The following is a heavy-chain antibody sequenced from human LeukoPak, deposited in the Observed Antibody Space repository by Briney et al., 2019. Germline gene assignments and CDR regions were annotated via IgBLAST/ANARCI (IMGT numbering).Heavy chain of an antibody. J-gene: IGHJ3*02. CDR2: ISSSGSTI. V-gene: IGHV3-11*01. D-gene: IGHD6-13*01. Sequence: GGSLRLSCAASGFTFSDYYMSWIRQAPGKGLEWVSYISSSGSTIYYADSVKGRFTISRDNAKNSLYLQMNGLRAEDTAVYYCARRCSSSCRAFDIWGQGTMVTVSS. CDR3: ARRCSSSCRAFDI. CDR1: GFTFSDYY.